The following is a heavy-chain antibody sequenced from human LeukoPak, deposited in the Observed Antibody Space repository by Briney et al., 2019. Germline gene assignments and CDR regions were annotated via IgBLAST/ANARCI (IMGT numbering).Heavy chain of an antibody. Sequence: GGSLRLPCAASGFTFSSYWMHWVRQAPGKGLVWVSRINSDGSSTSYADSVKGRFTISRDNAKNTLYLQMNSLRAEDTAVYYCARDAYCSGGSCYSFYYYYGMDVWGQGTTVTVSS. V-gene: IGHV3-74*01. J-gene: IGHJ6*02. CDR2: INSDGSST. CDR1: GFTFSSYW. CDR3: ARDAYCSGGSCYSFYYYYGMDV. D-gene: IGHD2-15*01.